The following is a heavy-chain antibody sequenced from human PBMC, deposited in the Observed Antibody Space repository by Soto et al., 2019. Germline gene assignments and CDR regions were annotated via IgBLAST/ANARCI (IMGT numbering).Heavy chain of an antibody. CDR3: ARDPRSGYYFRPDSYYYYYGMDV. J-gene: IGHJ6*02. Sequence: PGGSLRLSCAASGFTFSSYAMHWVRQAPGKGLEWVAVISYDGSNKYYADSVKGRFTISRDNSKNTLYLQMNSLRAEDTAVYYCARDPRSGYYFRPDSYYYYYGMDVWGQGTTVTVSS. V-gene: IGHV3-30-3*01. CDR2: ISYDGSNK. CDR1: GFTFSSYA. D-gene: IGHD3-3*01.